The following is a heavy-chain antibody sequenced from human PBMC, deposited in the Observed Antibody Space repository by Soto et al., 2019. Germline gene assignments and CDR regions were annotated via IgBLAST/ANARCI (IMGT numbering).Heavy chain of an antibody. D-gene: IGHD6-13*01. J-gene: IGHJ6*02. V-gene: IGHV3-23*01. CDR1: GFTFSTYT. CDR2: IIQSGET. CDR3: ARDRSLAAAGAVYYYYGMDV. Sequence: PGGSLRLSCAASGFTFSTYTMSWVRQAPGEGLEWVSGIIQSGETFYADSVKGRFTISRDNSNNTLYLQIHSLRADDTAVYYCARDRSLAAAGAVYYYYGMDVWGQGTTVTVS.